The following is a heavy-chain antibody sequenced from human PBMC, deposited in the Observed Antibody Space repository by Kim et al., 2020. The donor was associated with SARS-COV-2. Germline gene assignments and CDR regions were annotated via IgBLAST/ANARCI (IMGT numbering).Heavy chain of an antibody. V-gene: IGHV3-7*01. Sequence: EKYYADSVKGRFTIARDNAKNSLYLQMNSLRAEDTAIYYCAKTSRNLDYWGQGTLVTVSS. J-gene: IGHJ4*02. CDR2: EK. CDR3: AKTSRNLDY. D-gene: IGHD1-7*01.